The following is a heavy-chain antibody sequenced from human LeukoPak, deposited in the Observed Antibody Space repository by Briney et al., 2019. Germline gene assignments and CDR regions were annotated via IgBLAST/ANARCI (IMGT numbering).Heavy chain of an antibody. V-gene: IGHV4-61*05. CDR3: ARHGITMVRAHWFDP. J-gene: IGHJ5*02. Sequence: SETMSLTCTVSGGSISSSSYYWGWIRQPPGKGLEWIGYIYYSGSTNYNPSLKSRVTISVDTSKNQFSLKLSSVTAADTAVYYCARHGITMVRAHWFDPWGQGTLVTVSS. CDR2: IYYSGST. D-gene: IGHD3-10*01. CDR1: GGSISSSSYY.